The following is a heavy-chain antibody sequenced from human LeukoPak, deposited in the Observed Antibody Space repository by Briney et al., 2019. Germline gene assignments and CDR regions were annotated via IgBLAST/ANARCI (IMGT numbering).Heavy chain of an antibody. V-gene: IGHV4-30-4*08. D-gene: IGHD3-3*01. CDR3: ARVYDFWSGYLVDP. CDR1: GGSISSGDYY. J-gene: IGHJ5*02. Sequence: SETLSLTCTVSGGSISSGDYYWSWIRQPPGKGPEWIGYIYYSGSTYYNPSLKSRVTISVDTSKNQFSLKLSSVTAADTAVYYCARVYDFWSGYLVDPWGQGTLVTVSS. CDR2: IYYSGST.